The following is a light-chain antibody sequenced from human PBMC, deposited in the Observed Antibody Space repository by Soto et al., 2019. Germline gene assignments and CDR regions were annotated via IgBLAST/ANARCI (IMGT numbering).Light chain of an antibody. Sequence: QSALTQPRSVSGSPGQSVTISCAGTSSDVGAYNYVSWYQQHPGKAPKLMISDVSERPSGVPDRFSGSKSGNTASLTISGLQDEDDADYYCCSYADSSVVFGTGTKLTVL. V-gene: IGLV2-11*01. CDR2: DVS. CDR3: CSYADSSVV. CDR1: SSDVGAYNY. J-gene: IGLJ1*01.